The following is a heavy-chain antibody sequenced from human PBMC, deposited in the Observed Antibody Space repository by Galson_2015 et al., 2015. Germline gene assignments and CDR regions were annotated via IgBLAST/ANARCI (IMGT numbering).Heavy chain of an antibody. Sequence: ETLSLTCTVSGGSISSSSYYWGWIRQPPGKGLEWIGSIYYSGSTYYNPSLKSRVTISVDTSKNQFSLKLSSVTAADTAVYYCAREAADLDYDFWSGEEKKDAFDIWGQGTMVTVSS. V-gene: IGHV4-39*07. CDR3: AREAADLDYDFWSGEEKKDAFDI. CDR2: IYYSGST. J-gene: IGHJ3*02. CDR1: GGSISSSSYY. D-gene: IGHD3-3*01.